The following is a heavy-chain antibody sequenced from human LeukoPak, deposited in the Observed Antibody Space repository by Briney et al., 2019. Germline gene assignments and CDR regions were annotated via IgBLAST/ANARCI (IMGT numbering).Heavy chain of an antibody. D-gene: IGHD5-24*01. Sequence: GASVKVSCKASGYTFTRYYIHWVRQAPGQGLEWMGWIDPNTGDSNYVQKFQGRVTMTRDTSISTAYMELSRLRSDDTAVYYCARERGRWLQAGDFDYWGQGTLVTVSS. CDR2: IDPNTGDS. V-gene: IGHV1-2*02. CDR3: ARERGRWLQAGDFDY. CDR1: GYTFTRYY. J-gene: IGHJ4*02.